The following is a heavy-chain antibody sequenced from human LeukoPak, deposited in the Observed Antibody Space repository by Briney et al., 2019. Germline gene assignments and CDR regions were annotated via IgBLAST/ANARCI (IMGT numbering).Heavy chain of an antibody. Sequence: GGSLRLSCEASGFSFSSYWMSWVRQAPGKGLEWVANIKQDGSEKYYVDSVKGRFTISRDNAKNSLYLQMNSLRAEDTAVYYCARVGGIAAAGEPDLDYWGQGTLVTVSS. D-gene: IGHD6-13*01. J-gene: IGHJ4*02. CDR1: GFSFSSYW. CDR3: ARVGGIAAAGEPDLDY. V-gene: IGHV3-7*01. CDR2: IKQDGSEK.